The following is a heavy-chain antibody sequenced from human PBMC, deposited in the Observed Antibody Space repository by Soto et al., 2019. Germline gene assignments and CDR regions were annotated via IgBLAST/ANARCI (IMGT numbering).Heavy chain of an antibody. Sequence: QVQLVESGGGVVQPGRSLSLSCAASGFTFSSYAMHWVRQAPGKGLEWVAVISYDGSNKYYADSVKGRFTISRDNSKNTLYLQMNSLRAEDTAVYYCARLKRPTVTTWGAFDIWGQGTMVTVSS. CDR3: ARLKRPTVTTWGAFDI. V-gene: IGHV3-30-3*01. CDR1: GFTFSSYA. J-gene: IGHJ3*02. CDR2: ISYDGSNK. D-gene: IGHD4-17*01.